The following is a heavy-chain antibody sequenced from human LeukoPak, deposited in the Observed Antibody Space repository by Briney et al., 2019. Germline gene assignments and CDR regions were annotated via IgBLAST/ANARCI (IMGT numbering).Heavy chain of an antibody. V-gene: IGHV3-30*19. J-gene: IGHJ4*02. D-gene: IGHD6-6*01. CDR3: ARTLIEYSVSSCYFDY. CDR2: ISYDGSNK. Sequence: GGSLRLSCAASGFTFSSDGMHWVRQAPGKGLEWVAVISYDGSNKKYADSVKGRFTISRDNSKNTLYLQMNSLRAEDTAVYYCARTLIEYSVSSCYFDYWGQGTLVTVPS. CDR1: GFTFSSDG.